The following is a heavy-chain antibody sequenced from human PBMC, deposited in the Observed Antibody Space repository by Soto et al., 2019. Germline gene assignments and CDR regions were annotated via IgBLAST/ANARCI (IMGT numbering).Heavy chain of an antibody. Sequence: GGSLRLSCAGSGFTFSSYGMHWVRQAPGKGLEWVAVISYDGSDKYYGDSVKGRFTISRDDSKNTLYLQMNSLRVEDTAIYYCAKTAGYDYVWGSSVLDPWGQGTLVTVSS. CDR1: GFTFSSYG. V-gene: IGHV3-30*18. D-gene: IGHD3-16*01. CDR2: ISYDGSDK. J-gene: IGHJ5*02. CDR3: AKTAGYDYVWGSSVLDP.